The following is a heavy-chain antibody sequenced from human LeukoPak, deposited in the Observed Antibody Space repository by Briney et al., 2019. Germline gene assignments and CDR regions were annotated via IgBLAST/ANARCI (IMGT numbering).Heavy chain of an antibody. CDR1: GFTFSSYS. Sequence: GGSLRLSCAASGFTFSSYSMNWVRQAPGKGLERVSYISSGSSTIYYADSVKGRFTISRDNAKNSLYLQVNSLRAEDTAVYYCVRVIVDDYNSRPSDYWGQGTLVTVSS. CDR2: ISSGSSTI. J-gene: IGHJ4*02. V-gene: IGHV3-48*01. CDR3: VRVIVDDYNSRPSDY. D-gene: IGHD5-24*01.